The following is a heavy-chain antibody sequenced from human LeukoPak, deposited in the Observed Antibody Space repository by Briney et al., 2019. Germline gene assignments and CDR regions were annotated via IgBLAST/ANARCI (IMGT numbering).Heavy chain of an antibody. Sequence: ASVNVSCKASGYTFTNYGITWVRQAPGEGLEWMGWISAYNGNTNYAQNFQGRVTLTTETTTSTAFLELRSLKSDDTAVYYCARDDYDILTGPHYYYYALDVWGQGTTVTVSS. CDR2: ISAYNGNT. D-gene: IGHD3-9*01. J-gene: IGHJ6*02. CDR3: ARDDYDILTGPHYYYYALDV. V-gene: IGHV1-18*01. CDR1: GYTFTNYG.